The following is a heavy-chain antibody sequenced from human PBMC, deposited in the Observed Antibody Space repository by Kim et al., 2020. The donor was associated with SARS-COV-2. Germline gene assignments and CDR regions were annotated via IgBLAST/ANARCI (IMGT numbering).Heavy chain of an antibody. J-gene: IGHJ6*02. V-gene: IGHV3-23*01. CDR3: AKGPTTVTTHYNYYGMDV. CDR2: LSGSGGST. D-gene: IGHD4-17*01. CDR1: GLTFSSYA. Sequence: GGSLRLSCAASGLTFSSYAMSWVRQAPGKGLEWVSALSGSGGSTHHADSVKGRFTISRDNSKNTLYLQMNSLRAEDTAVYYCAKGPTTVTTHYNYYGMDVWGQGTTGTVAS.